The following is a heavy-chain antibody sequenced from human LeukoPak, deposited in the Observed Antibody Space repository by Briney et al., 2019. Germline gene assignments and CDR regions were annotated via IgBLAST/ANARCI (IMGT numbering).Heavy chain of an antibody. V-gene: IGHV3-30*04. J-gene: IGHJ4*02. D-gene: IGHD3-22*01. CDR2: MSFEGYV. CDR1: GFTLTGYL. CDR3: VREGEHYHDHSASFDY. Sequence: GGSLRLSCAASGFTLTGYLVHWVRQAPGKGLEWVAVMSFEGYVYCAESLKDRFTVSRDNSKNMIYLHMNSLRAVDTALYYCVREGEHYHDHSASFDYWGKGTMVTVSS.